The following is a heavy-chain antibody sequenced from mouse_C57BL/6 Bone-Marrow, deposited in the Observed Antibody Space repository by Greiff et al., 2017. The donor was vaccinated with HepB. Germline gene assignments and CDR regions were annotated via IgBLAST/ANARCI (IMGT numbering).Heavy chain of an antibody. J-gene: IGHJ1*03. CDR2: ISYDGSN. D-gene: IGHD2-1*01. Sequence: VQLKQSGPGLVKPSQSLSLTCSVTGYSITSGYYWNWIRQFPGNKLEWMGYISYDGSNNYNPSLKNRISITRDTSKNQFFLKLNSVTTEDTATYYCASYSGYFDVWGTGTTVTVSS. CDR1: GYSITSGYY. V-gene: IGHV3-6*01. CDR3: ASYSGYFDV.